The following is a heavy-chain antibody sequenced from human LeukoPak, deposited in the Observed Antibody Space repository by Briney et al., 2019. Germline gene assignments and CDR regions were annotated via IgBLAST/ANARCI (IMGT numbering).Heavy chain of an antibody. CDR1: GGSFSGYY. V-gene: IGHV4-34*01. CDR3: ARERRGGYCSSTSCYAQVDWFDP. CDR2: INHSGST. J-gene: IGHJ5*02. D-gene: IGHD2-2*01. Sequence: PSETLSLTCAVYGGSFSGYYWSWIRQPPGKGLEWIGEINHSGSTNYNPSLKSRVTISADTSKNQFSLKLSSVTAADTAVYYCARERRGGYCSSTSCYAQVDWFDPWGQGTLVTVSS.